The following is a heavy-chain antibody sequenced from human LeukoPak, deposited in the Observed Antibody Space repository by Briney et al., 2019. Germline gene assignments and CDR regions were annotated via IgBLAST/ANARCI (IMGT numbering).Heavy chain of an antibody. Sequence: SETLSLTCAVYGGSFSGYYWSWIRQPPGKGLEWIGEINHSGSTNYNPSLKSRVTISVDTSKNQFFLKLSSVTAADTAVYYCARELVDYDFWSGYYPKYYFDYWGQGTLVTVSS. CDR2: INHSGST. J-gene: IGHJ4*02. V-gene: IGHV4-34*01. CDR1: GGSFSGYY. CDR3: ARELVDYDFWSGYYPKYYFDY. D-gene: IGHD3-3*01.